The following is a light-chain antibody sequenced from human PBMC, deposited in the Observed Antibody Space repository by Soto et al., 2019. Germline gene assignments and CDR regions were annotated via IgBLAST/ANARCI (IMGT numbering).Light chain of an antibody. J-gene: IGKJ1*01. V-gene: IGKV3-20*01. Sequence: EIVLTQFPGTLSLSPRERATLSCRASQSVGSNYLAWYQQRPGQPPNLLIFGASHRAPDIPDRFSGSGSGTDFTLTISRLEPEDFAVYYCQQYGGSVQTFGQGTKVDIK. CDR1: QSVGSNY. CDR2: GAS. CDR3: QQYGGSVQT.